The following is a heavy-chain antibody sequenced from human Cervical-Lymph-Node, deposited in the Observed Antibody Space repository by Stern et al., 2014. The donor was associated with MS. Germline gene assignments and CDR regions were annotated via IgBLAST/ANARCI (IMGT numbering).Heavy chain of an antibody. Sequence: VQLVQSGAEVKKPGSSVKVSCRTSGGIFSNSAFSWIRQAPGQGLEWMGAIIPIFGTATYAQRFQGRVTISAHESTNTAYMELSSLRSEDTAVYYCATSAGFYSAMDVWGPGTTVAVSS. D-gene: IGHD2-21*01. CDR2: IIPIFGTA. CDR1: GGIFSNSA. CDR3: ATSAGFYSAMDV. V-gene: IGHV1-69*01. J-gene: IGHJ6*02.